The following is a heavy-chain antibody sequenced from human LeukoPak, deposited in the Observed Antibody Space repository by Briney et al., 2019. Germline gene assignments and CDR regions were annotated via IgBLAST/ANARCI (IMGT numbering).Heavy chain of an antibody. Sequence: GGSLRLSCVASGFTFSTYAMSWVRQAPGKGLEWVSAISSSRTTYYADSVKGRFTIPRDNSENTVYLQMNSLRAEDTAVYYCAQFGPGMAVGDYWGQGTLVTVSS. CDR3: AQFGPGMAVGDY. CDR2: ISSSRTT. CDR1: GFTFSTYA. J-gene: IGHJ4*02. D-gene: IGHD2-8*01. V-gene: IGHV3-23*01.